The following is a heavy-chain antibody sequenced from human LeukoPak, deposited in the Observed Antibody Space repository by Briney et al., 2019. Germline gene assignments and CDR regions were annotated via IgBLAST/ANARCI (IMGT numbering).Heavy chain of an antibody. J-gene: IGHJ4*02. D-gene: IGHD3-10*01. Sequence: GASVKVSCKASGYTFTSYGISWVRQAPGQGLEWMGGFDPEDGETIYAQKFQGRVTMTEDTSTDTAYMELSSLRSEDTAVYYCATLRLDGSGSYYNRAFDYWGQGTLVTVSS. V-gene: IGHV1-24*01. CDR3: ATLRLDGSGSYYNRAFDY. CDR2: FDPEDGET. CDR1: GYTFTSYG.